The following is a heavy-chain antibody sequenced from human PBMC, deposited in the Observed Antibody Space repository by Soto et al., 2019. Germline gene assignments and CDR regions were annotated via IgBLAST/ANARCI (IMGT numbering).Heavy chain of an antibody. D-gene: IGHD3-9*01. CDR2: ISYDGSNK. Sequence: QVQLVESGGGVVQPGRSLRLSCAASGFTFSSYGMHWVRQAPGKGLEWVAVISYDGSNKYYADSVKGRFTISRDNSKNTLYLQMNSLRAEDTAVYYCAKDQYYDILTGFISGYGMDVWGLGTTVTVSS. CDR3: AKDQYYDILTGFISGYGMDV. CDR1: GFTFSSYG. J-gene: IGHJ6*02. V-gene: IGHV3-30*18.